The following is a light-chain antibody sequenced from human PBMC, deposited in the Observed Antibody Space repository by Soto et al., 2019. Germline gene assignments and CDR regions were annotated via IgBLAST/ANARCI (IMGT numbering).Light chain of an antibody. V-gene: IGLV2-14*01. J-gene: IGLJ2*01. CDR1: RSDIGAYNY. CDR2: DVY. CDR3: TSYTTTNTLA. Sequence: QSVLTQPASVSESPGQSITISCTGTRSDIGAYNYVSWFQQNPGKAPKCMIYDVYSRPSGVSHRFSGSKSANTASLTISGLQAEDEAVYYCTSYTTTNTLALGGGTKLTVL.